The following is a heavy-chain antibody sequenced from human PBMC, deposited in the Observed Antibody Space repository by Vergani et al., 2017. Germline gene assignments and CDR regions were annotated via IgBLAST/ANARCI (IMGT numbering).Heavy chain of an antibody. J-gene: IGHJ4*02. V-gene: IGHV3-23*01. CDR2: ISGSGGST. Sequence: EVQLLESGGGLVQPGGSLRLSCAASGFTFSSYAMSWVRQAPGKGLEWVSAISGSGGSTYYADFVKGRFTISRDNSKNTRYLQMNSLRAEDTAVYYCAKDGLRIMVRGVIPDYWGQGTLVTVSS. D-gene: IGHD3-10*01. CDR3: AKDGLRIMVRGVIPDY. CDR1: GFTFSSYA.